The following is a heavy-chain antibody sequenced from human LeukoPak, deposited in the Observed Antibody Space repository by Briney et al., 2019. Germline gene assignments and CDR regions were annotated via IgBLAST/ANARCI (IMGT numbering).Heavy chain of an antibody. J-gene: IGHJ6*02. CDR2: IYYSGST. V-gene: IGHV4-59*08. D-gene: IGHD6-13*01. CDR3: ARHNGGRSSWYYYYYYGMDV. CDR1: GGSFSGYY. Sequence: KPSETLSLTCAVYGGSFSGYYWSWIRQPPGKGLEWIGYIYYSGSTNYNPSLKSRVTISVDTSKNQFSLKLSSVTAADTAVYYCARHNGGRSSWYYYYYYGMDVWGQGTTVTVSS.